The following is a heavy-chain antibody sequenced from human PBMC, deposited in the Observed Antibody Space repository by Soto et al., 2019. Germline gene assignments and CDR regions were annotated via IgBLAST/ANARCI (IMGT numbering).Heavy chain of an antibody. Sequence: PGGSLRLSCAASEFTFSSYAMNWVRQGPGKGLEWVSSISGSGSSTNYADSVKGRFTISRDNSKNTLYLQMNSLRAEDTAVYYCAKAEGGWYFDYWGQGTLVTVSS. CDR2: ISGSGSST. V-gene: IGHV3-23*01. D-gene: IGHD6-19*01. CDR1: EFTFSSYA. CDR3: AKAEGGWYFDY. J-gene: IGHJ4*02.